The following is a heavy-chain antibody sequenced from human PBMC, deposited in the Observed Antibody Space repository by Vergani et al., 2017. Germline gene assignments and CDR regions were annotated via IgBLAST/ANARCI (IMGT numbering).Heavy chain of an antibody. V-gene: IGHV1-2*02. CDR2: INPNSGGT. D-gene: IGHD6-13*01. Sequence: QVQLVQSGAEVKKPGASVKVSCKASGYTFTSYGISWVRQAPGQGLEWMGWINPNSGGTNYAQKFQGRVTMTRDTSISTAYMELSRLRSDDTAVYYCARGPSWLDAFDIWGQGTMVTVSS. J-gene: IGHJ3*02. CDR1: GYTFTSYG. CDR3: ARGPSWLDAFDI.